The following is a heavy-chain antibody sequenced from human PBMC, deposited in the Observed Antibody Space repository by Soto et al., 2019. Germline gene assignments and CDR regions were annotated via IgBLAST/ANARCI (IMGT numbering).Heavy chain of an antibody. CDR3: AGEGWTDDYEGFIDF. V-gene: IGHV4-34*02. CDR1: GGSLSGCF. J-gene: IGHJ4*02. D-gene: IGHD3-22*01. CDR2: ISRGADT. Sequence: QVQLQQWGAGLLKPSETLSLTCAVYGGSLSGCFWCWIRLPPGRGLGWIGEISRGADTNYNSSLSSLPAISVDTSNNQLSLNLKPVAAADTAVYCWAGEGWTDDYEGFIDFWGQGTLVTVSS.